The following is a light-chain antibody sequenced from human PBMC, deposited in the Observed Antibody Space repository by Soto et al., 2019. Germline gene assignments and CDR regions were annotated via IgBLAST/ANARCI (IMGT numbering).Light chain of an antibody. V-gene: IGKV1-9*01. J-gene: IGKJ4*01. CDR3: QQLNAYQLA. CDR2: SAS. Sequence: DIQLTQSPSFLSAFVGDTVTITCRASQAMSTYLAWYQQKPGKVPKLLIRSASTLQSGFPPRFSGGGSGTEFTLTISTLQPDVAGIYYCQQLNAYQLAFGGGTHVEI. CDR1: QAMSTY.